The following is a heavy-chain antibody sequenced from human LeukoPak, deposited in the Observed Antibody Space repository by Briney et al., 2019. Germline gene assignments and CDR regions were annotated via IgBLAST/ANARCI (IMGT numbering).Heavy chain of an antibody. CDR3: ARDYFGSGFFDY. D-gene: IGHD3-10*01. CDR2: IYYSGST. Sequence: TSATLSLTCTVSGVSISNYYWSWIRQPPGKGLEWIGYIYYSGSTNYNPSLQSRATISVDPSKSQFSLRLSSVTAADTAVYYCARDYFGSGFFDYWGQGILVTVSS. CDR1: GVSISNYY. V-gene: IGHV4-59*01. J-gene: IGHJ4*02.